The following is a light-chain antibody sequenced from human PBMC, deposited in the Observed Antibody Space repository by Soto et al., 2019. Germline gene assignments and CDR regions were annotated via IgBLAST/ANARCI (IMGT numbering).Light chain of an antibody. J-gene: IGKJ1*01. CDR1: QSVSRN. CDR2: GAS. Sequence: EIVMTQSPATLSVSPAGRVTLSCNASQSVSRNLACYQQTPFQAPRLLLYGASTSAAGIPARFSGSGSGTAFTLTISSLKSADFEVYYCQQYNYWPLTFGQRTKV. CDR3: QQYNYWPLT. V-gene: IGKV3-15*01.